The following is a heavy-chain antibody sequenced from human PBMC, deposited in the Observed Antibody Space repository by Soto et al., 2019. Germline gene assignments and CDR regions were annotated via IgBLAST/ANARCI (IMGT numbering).Heavy chain of an antibody. Sequence: VASVKVSCKASGGTFSSYAISWVRQAPGQGLEWMGGIIPIFGTANYAQKFQGRVTITADESTSTAYIELSSLRSEDTAVYYCASKKAVLLWFGESHDYYYYGMDVWGQGTTVTVSS. V-gene: IGHV1-69*13. CDR3: ASKKAVLLWFGESHDYYYYGMDV. J-gene: IGHJ6*02. CDR1: GGTFSSYA. D-gene: IGHD3-10*01. CDR2: IIPIFGTA.